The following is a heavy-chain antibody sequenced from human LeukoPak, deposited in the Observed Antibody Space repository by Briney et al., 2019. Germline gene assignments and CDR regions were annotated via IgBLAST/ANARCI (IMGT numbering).Heavy chain of an antibody. CDR3: ARGTYDSSGYYYVPPDY. CDR2: INHSGST. CDR1: GGSFSGYY. Sequence: SETLSLTCAVYGGSFSGYYWCWIRQPPGKGLEWIGEINHSGSTNYNPSLKSRVTISVDTSKNQFSLKLSSVTAADTAVYYCARGTYDSSGYYYVPPDYWGQGTLVTVSS. D-gene: IGHD3-22*01. J-gene: IGHJ4*02. V-gene: IGHV4-34*01.